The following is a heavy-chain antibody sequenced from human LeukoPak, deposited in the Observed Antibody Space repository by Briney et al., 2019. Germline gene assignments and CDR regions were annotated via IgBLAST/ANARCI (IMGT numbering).Heavy chain of an antibody. Sequence: SETLSLTCVLYGGSSSGYYWSWIRQPPGKGLEWIGEINHSGSTNYNPSLKSRVTISVDTSKNQFSLKLSSVTAADTAVYYCARAGYGSGRALGYWGQGTLVTVSS. J-gene: IGHJ4*02. CDR2: INHSGST. V-gene: IGHV4-34*01. D-gene: IGHD3-10*01. CDR3: ARAGYGSGRALGY. CDR1: GGSSSGYY.